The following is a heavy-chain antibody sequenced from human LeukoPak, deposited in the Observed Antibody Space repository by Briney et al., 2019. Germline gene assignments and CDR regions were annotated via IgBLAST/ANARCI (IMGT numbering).Heavy chain of an antibody. Sequence: PGRSLRLSGTASGFTFGDYAMSWVRQAPGKGLEWVGFIRSKAYGGTTEYAASVKGRFTISRDDSKSIAYLQMNSLKTEDTAVYYCTRDSGYDTNYGMDVWGQGTTVTVSS. J-gene: IGHJ6*02. V-gene: IGHV3-49*04. CDR3: TRDSGYDTNYGMDV. D-gene: IGHD3-9*01. CDR2: IRSKAYGGTT. CDR1: GFTFGDYA.